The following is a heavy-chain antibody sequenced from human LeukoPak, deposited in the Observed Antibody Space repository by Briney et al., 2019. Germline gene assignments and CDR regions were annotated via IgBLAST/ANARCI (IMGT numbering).Heavy chain of an antibody. CDR3: ARRLVRGVIIIEFDC. D-gene: IGHD3-10*01. J-gene: IGHJ4*02. CDR1: GGSISSDNSY. V-gene: IGHV4-39*01. CDR2: IYYSGIT. Sequence: SETLSLTCTVSGGSISSDNSYWGWVRQPPGKGLELIGTIYYSGITYYNPSLKSRVTISVDTSKNQFSLKLSSVTAADTAVYYCARRLVRGVIIIEFDCWGQGTLVTVSS.